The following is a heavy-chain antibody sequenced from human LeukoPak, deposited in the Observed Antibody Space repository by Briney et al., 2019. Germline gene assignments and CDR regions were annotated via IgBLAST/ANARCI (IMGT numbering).Heavy chain of an antibody. CDR1: GGSISSYS. CDR3: ARDHCSSSRCPGDYYMDV. Sequence: SETLSLTCTVSGGSISSYSWSWIRQPAGKGLEWIGHIYTSGSTNYNPSLKSRVTTSVDRSKNQFSLKLSSVTAADTAVYYCARDHCSSSRCPGDYYMDVWGKGTTVTVSS. V-gene: IGHV4-4*07. D-gene: IGHD2-2*01. CDR2: IYTSGST. J-gene: IGHJ6*03.